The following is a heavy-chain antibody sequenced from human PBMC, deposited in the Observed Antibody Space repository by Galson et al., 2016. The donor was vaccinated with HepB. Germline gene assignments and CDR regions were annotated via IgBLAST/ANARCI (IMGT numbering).Heavy chain of an antibody. J-gene: IGHJ4*02. CDR1: GFTFSSYT. CDR3: ARALTGIVATGGH. Sequence: SLRLSCAASGFTFSSYTMHWVRQAPGKGLEWVALISFDETTKYYADSVKGRFTIARENSQNKLFLQMNSLRGDDTAMYYCARALTGIVATGGHWGQGTLVIVSS. D-gene: IGHD5-12*01. CDR2: ISFDETTK. V-gene: IGHV3-30-3*01.